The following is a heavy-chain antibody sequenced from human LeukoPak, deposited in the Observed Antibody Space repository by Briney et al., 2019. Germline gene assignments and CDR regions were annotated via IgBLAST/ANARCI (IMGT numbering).Heavy chain of an antibody. D-gene: IGHD6-19*01. CDR1: GFTFDDYA. CDR3: AKGGSSGWFDY. CDR2: ISWNSGSI. V-gene: IGHV3-9*01. J-gene: IGHJ4*02. Sequence: PGGSLRLSCAASGFTFDDYAMHWVRQAPGKGLEWVSGISWNSGSIGYADSVKGRFTISRDNAKNSLYLQMNSLRAEDTALYYCAKGGSSGWFDYWGQGTLVTVSS.